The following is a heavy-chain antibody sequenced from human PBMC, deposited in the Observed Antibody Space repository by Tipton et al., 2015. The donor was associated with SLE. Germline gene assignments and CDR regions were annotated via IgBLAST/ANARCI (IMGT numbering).Heavy chain of an antibody. CDR2: IYYSGSI. J-gene: IGHJ4*02. CDR1: GGSISSHY. Sequence: TLSLTCTVSGGSISSHYWSWIRQPPGKGLEWIGYIYYSGSISYNPSLKSRVTISVDTSKNQFSLKLSSVTAADTAVYYCARALSGYYFDYWGQGTLVTVSS. CDR3: ARALSGYYFDY. D-gene: IGHD3-10*01. V-gene: IGHV4-59*11.